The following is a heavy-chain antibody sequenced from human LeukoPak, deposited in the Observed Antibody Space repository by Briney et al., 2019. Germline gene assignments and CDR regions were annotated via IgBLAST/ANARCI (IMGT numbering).Heavy chain of an antibody. D-gene: IGHD5-12*01. CDR3: AKEMKPWMHFDY. CDR1: GSSFSRSA. V-gene: IGHV3-30*18. J-gene: IGHJ4*02. CDR2: ISHDGSNT. Sequence: GGSLRLSCAASGSSFSRSAVHWVRQAPGKGLEWVAVISHDGSNTDYTDSVKGRFTISRDNSKNTLYLQMNSLRAEDTAVYYCAKEMKPWMHFDYWGQGTLVTVSS.